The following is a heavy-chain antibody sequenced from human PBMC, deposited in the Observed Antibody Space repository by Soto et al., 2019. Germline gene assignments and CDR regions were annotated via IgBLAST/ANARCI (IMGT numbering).Heavy chain of an antibody. J-gene: IGHJ4*02. CDR3: ARAVQNSPTSITTYYFDY. D-gene: IGHD3-22*01. CDR1: GGSFSGYY. CDR2: INHSGST. V-gene: IGHV4-34*01. Sequence: SETLSLTCAVYGGSFSGYYWSWIRQPPGKGLEWIGEINHSGSTNYNPSLKSRVTISVDTSKNQFSLKLSSVTAADTAVYYCARAVQNSPTSITTYYFDYWGQGTLVTVSS.